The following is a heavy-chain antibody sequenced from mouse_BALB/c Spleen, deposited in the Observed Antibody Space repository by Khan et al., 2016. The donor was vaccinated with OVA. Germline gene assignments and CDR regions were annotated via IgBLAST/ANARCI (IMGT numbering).Heavy chain of an antibody. CDR1: GFTFSSYS. D-gene: IGHD2-12*01. CDR2: ISSGGDYN. CDR3: AVQLTGWFAY. V-gene: IGHV5-6*01. J-gene: IGHJ3*01. Sequence: EVELVESGGDLVKPGGSLKLSCAASGFTFSSYSMSWVRQTPDKRLEWVASISSGGDYNYYPDSVKGRFTISRDNAKNTLYLQLSDLKSEDTAMSCGAVQLTGWFAYWGQGTLVTVSA.